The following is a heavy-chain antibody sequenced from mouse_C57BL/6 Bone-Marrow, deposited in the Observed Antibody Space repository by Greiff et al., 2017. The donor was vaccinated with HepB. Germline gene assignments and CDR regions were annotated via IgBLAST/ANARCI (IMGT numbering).Heavy chain of an antibody. CDR2: ISYDGSN. CDR3: ARGGSSSLYAMDY. CDR1: GYSITSGYY. Sequence: EVKLVESGPGLVKPSQSLSLTCSVTGYSITSGYYWNWIWQFPGNKLEWMGYISYDGSNNYNPSLKNRISITRDTSKNQFFLKLNPVTTEDTATYYCARGGSSSLYAMDYWGQGTSVTVSS. J-gene: IGHJ4*01. V-gene: IGHV3-6*01. D-gene: IGHD1-1*01.